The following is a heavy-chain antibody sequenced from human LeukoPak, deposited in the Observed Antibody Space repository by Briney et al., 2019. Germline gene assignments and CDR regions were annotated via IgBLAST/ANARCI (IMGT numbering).Heavy chain of an antibody. CDR2: ISGSGGST. CDR1: GFTFSSYA. CDR3: AKDLAYYYDSSEGFDI. Sequence: GGSLRLSCAASGFTFSSYAMGWVRQAPGKGLEWVSAISGSGGSTYYADSVNGRFTISRDNSKNSLYLQMNSLRAEDTAVYYCAKDLAYYYDSSEGFDIWGQGTMVTVSS. D-gene: IGHD3-22*01. J-gene: IGHJ3*02. V-gene: IGHV3-23*01.